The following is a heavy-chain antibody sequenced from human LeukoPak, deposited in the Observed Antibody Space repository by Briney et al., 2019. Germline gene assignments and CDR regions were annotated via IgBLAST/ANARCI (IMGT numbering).Heavy chain of an antibody. CDR2: IYYSGST. J-gene: IGHJ5*02. Sequence: SQTLSLTCTVSGGSLSRGGYYWRWLRQHPGTGLEGIGYIYYSGSTYYNPSLKSRVTISVDTSKNQFSLKLSSVPAADTAVYYCARTGTTPFNNWFDPWGQGTLVTVSS. CDR1: GGSLSRGGYY. V-gene: IGHV4-31*03. D-gene: IGHD1-1*01. CDR3: ARTGTTPFNNWFDP.